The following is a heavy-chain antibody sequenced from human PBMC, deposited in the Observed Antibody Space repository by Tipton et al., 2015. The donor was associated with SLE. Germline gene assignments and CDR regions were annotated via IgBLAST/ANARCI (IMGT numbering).Heavy chain of an antibody. J-gene: IGHJ3*02. CDR3: ARGSGLEGAPDAFDI. Sequence: LRLSCTVSGGSISSYYWSWIRQPPGKGLEWIGYIYYSGSTNYNPSLKSRVTISVDTSKNQFSLKLSSVTAADTAVYYCARGSGLEGAPDAFDIWDQGTMVTVSS. V-gene: IGHV4-59*01. CDR1: GGSISSYY. D-gene: IGHD1-26*01. CDR2: IYYSGST.